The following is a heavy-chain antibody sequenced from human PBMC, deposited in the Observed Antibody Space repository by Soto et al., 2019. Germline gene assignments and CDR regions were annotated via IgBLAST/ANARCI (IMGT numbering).Heavy chain of an antibody. V-gene: IGHV4-59*01. CDR1: GGSIHDYY. J-gene: IGHJ4*02. CDR2: IFYTGST. CDR3: AIVNRGAFDH. Sequence: QVQLQESGPGLVKPSQTLSLTCTVSGGSIHDYYWVWIRQPPGKGLEWIGSIFYTGSTDYNPSLKSRVTLSLATSKNQFSLNLSSVTAADTAVYYCAIVNRGAFDHWGQGALVTVSS.